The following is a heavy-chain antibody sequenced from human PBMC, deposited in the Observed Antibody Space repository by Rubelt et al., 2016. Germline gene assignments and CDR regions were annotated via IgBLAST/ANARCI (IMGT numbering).Heavy chain of an antibody. CDR2: ISYSGST. CDR1: GGSFSGFY. V-gene: IGHV4-34*01. Sequence: QVQLQQWGAGLLKPSETLSLTCAVYGGSFSGFYWSWIRQPPGKGLEWIGYISYSGSTYYNPSLKSRVTISVDTSKNQFSLKLGSVTAADTAVYYCAREGMVRGELNFDYWGQGTLVTVSS. D-gene: IGHD3-10*01. J-gene: IGHJ4*02. CDR3: AREGMVRGELNFDY.